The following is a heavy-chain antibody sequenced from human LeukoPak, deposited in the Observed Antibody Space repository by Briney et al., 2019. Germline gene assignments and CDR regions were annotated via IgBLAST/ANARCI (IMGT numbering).Heavy chain of an antibody. CDR1: GFTFSSYA. Sequence: GGSLRLSCAASGFTFSSYAMSWVRQAPGKGLEWVANIKQEGSDKYYVDSVKGRFTISRDNAKNSLFLQMNSLKAEDMAVYYCARVEWMGRMDYWGQGTLVTVSS. CDR2: IKQEGSDK. V-gene: IGHV3-7*01. D-gene: IGHD3-3*01. J-gene: IGHJ4*02. CDR3: ARVEWMGRMDY.